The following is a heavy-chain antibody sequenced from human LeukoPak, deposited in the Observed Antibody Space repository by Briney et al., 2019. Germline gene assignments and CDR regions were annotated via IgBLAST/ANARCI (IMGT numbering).Heavy chain of an antibody. CDR2: TNANSGDT. V-gene: IGHV1-18*01. Sequence: ASVKVSCKTSGYPFTNHGVSWVRQAPGQGLEWIGWTNANSGDTNYAQRFQGRLTMTTDTSTTTAYMELRSLSPDDTAVYYCARDWPIVIADYWGQGTLVTVSS. CDR3: ARDWPIVIADY. CDR1: GYPFTNHG. D-gene: IGHD2/OR15-2a*01. J-gene: IGHJ4*02.